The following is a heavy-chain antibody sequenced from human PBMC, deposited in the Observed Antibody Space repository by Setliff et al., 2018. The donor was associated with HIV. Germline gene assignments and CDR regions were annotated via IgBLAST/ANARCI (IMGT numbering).Heavy chain of an antibody. CDR2: INPNSGDT. CDR3: ARDRHHYDSSGFDAFDL. V-gene: IGHV1-2*02. D-gene: IGHD3-22*01. J-gene: IGHJ3*01. CDR1: GYTFSAYN. Sequence: GASVKVSCKASGYTFSAYNMHWVRLAPGQGLEWMGWINPNSGDTNYAQKFQGRVTLTRDTSITTAYMELRRLTSEDTAMYYCARDRHHYDSSGFDAFDLWGQGTMVTVSS.